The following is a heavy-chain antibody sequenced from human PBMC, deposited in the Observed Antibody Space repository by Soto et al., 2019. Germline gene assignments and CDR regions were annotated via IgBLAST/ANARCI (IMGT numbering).Heavy chain of an antibody. CDR2: ISYDGSNE. J-gene: IGHJ4*02. Sequence: QVQLVESGGGVVQPGRSLRLSCAVSGFTFSSYGMHWVRQAPGKGLEWVAHISYDGSNEHYVDSVKGRFTISRDNSKNTLYLQMNSLRAEDTAVHYCAKDTYYHDRSGYYIFDDWGQGTLVTVSS. V-gene: IGHV3-30*18. CDR3: AKDTYYHDRSGYYIFDD. CDR1: GFTFSSYG. D-gene: IGHD3-22*01.